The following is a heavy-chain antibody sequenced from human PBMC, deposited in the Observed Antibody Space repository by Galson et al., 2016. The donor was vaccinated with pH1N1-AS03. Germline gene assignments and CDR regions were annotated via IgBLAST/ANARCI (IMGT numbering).Heavy chain of an antibody. V-gene: IGHV3-23*01. CDR1: RFIFSSYQ. Sequence: SLRLSCAASRFIFSSYQMSWVRQAPGKELEWVSTYGGSDENTYYADSVKGRFTISRDSSKNTLYLQMNTLRAEDTALYYCTTVAGTYYNGAYWGQGSLVTVSS. CDR3: TTVAGTYYNGAY. D-gene: IGHD3-10*01. J-gene: IGHJ4*02. CDR2: YGGSDENT.